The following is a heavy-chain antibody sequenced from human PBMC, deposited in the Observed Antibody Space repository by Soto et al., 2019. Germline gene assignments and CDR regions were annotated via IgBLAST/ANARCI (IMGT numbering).Heavy chain of an antibody. J-gene: IGHJ4*02. CDR1: GYSFAGYW. CDR2: IDPRDSQT. V-gene: IGHV5-10-1*01. D-gene: IGHD3-22*01. Sequence: GESLKISCKGPGYSFAGYWITWVRQKPGKGREWMGRIDPRDSQTYYSPSFRGHVTISVSKSITTVFLQWSSLRASDTAMYYCARQIYDSDTGPNFQYYFDSWGQGTPVTVSS. CDR3: ARQIYDSDTGPNFQYYFDS.